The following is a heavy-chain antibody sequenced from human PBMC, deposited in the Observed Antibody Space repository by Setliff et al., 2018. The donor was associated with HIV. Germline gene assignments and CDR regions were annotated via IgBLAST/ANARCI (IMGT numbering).Heavy chain of an antibody. V-gene: IGHV4-34*01. CDR2: INHSGGT. CDR1: GGSFGGYY. CDR3: ATTGQLAYYFYYMDV. D-gene: IGHD4-17*01. J-gene: IGHJ6*03. Sequence: PSETLSLTCAVYGGSFGGYYWSWIRQPPGKGLEWIGEINHSGGTNYNPSLTSRVTISVDTSKNRFSLKLSSVTAADTAVYYCATTGQLAYYFYYMDVWGKGTTVTVSS.